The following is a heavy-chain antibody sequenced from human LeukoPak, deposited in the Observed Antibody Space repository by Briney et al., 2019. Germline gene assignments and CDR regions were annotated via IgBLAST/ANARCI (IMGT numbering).Heavy chain of an antibody. V-gene: IGHV1-24*01. CDR1: GYTLTELS. D-gene: IGHD4-23*01. CDR3: ATPVPLYYGGNSYLGY. CDR2: FDPEDGET. Sequence: ASVKVSCEVSGYTLTELSMHWVRQAPGKGLEWMGGFDPEDGETIYAQKFQGRVTMTEDTSTDTAYMELSSLRSEDTAVYYCATPVPLYYGGNSYLGYWGQGTLVTVSS. J-gene: IGHJ4*02.